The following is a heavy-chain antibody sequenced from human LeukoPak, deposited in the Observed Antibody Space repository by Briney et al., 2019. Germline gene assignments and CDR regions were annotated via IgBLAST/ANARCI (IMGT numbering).Heavy chain of an antibody. V-gene: IGHV1-2*02. CDR1: GYTFTAYY. Sequence: ASVKVSCKTSGYTFTAYYIHWVRQAPGQGLEWMGWINVHTGGTNYAQNFQGRVTMTRDTSISTAYMELSSLRSDDTAVYYCARELGRNAFDVWGQGTMVTVSS. CDR2: INVHTGGT. D-gene: IGHD3-10*01. CDR3: ARELGRNAFDV. J-gene: IGHJ3*01.